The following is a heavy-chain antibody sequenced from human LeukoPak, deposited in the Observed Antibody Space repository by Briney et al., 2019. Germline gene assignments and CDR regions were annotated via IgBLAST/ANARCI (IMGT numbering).Heavy chain of an antibody. D-gene: IGHD3-22*01. CDR1: GGSVSSGSYY. V-gene: IGHV4-61*01. J-gene: IGHJ4*02. CDR3: ARENDSSGSHY. Sequence: PSETLSLTCTVSGGSVSSGSYYWSWIRQPPGKGLEWIGYIYYSGSTNYNPSLKSRVTISVDTSKNQFSLKLSSVTAADTAVYYCARENDSSGSHYWGQGTLVTVSS. CDR2: IYYSGST.